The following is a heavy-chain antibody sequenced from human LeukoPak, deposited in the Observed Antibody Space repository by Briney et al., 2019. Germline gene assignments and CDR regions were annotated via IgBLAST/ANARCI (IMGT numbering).Heavy chain of an antibody. Sequence: GGSLRLSCAASGFTFSDYWMTWVRQAPGKGLEWVASIKRDRKNRIEMSYVDSVKGRFTISKDNGENSLYLQMNSLREEDTAVYYCVKNDGWFHLAQWGQGTLVTVSS. J-gene: IGHJ4*02. CDR1: GFTFSDYW. D-gene: IGHD6-19*01. V-gene: IGHV3-7*03. CDR3: VKNDGWFHLAQ. CDR2: IKRDRKNRIEM.